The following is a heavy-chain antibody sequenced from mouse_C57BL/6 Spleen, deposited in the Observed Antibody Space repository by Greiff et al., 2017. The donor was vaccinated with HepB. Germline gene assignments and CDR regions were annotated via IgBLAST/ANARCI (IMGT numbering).Heavy chain of an antibody. CDR1: GYSITSGYY. V-gene: IGHV3-6*01. CDR2: ISYDGSN. CDR3: AHYYGSSPFAY. Sequence: EVQLVESGPGLVKPSQSLSLTCSVTGYSITSGYYWNWIRQFPGNKLEWMGYISYDGSNNYNPSLKNRISITRDTSKNQFFLKLNSVTTEDTATYYCAHYYGSSPFAYWGQGTLVTVSA. J-gene: IGHJ3*01. D-gene: IGHD1-1*01.